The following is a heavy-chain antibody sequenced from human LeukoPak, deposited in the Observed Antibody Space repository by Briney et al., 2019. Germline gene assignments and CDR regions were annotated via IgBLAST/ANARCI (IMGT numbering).Heavy chain of an antibody. Sequence: SETLSLTCTVSGGSISSSSYYWGWIRQPPGKGLEWIGEINHSGSTNYNPSLKSRVTISVDTSKNQFSLELSSVNAADTAVYYCARRGGYSYGYYNYYYGMDVWGQGTTVTVSS. J-gene: IGHJ6*02. CDR1: GGSISSSSYY. D-gene: IGHD5-18*01. CDR2: INHSGST. CDR3: ARRGGYSYGYYNYYYGMDV. V-gene: IGHV4-39*07.